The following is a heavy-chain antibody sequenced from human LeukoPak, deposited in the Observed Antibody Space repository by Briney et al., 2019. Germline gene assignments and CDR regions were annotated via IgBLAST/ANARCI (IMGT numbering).Heavy chain of an antibody. CDR3: ASLYYDILTGYRFDY. Sequence: GGSLRLSCAASGFTFSDYYMSWIRQAPGKGLEWLSYISSGGSYTNYADSVKGRFTISRDNAKTSLYLQVNSLRAEDTAVYYCASLYYDILTGYRFDYWGQGTLVTVSS. D-gene: IGHD3-9*01. V-gene: IGHV3-11*03. CDR2: ISSGGSYT. CDR1: GFTFSDYY. J-gene: IGHJ4*02.